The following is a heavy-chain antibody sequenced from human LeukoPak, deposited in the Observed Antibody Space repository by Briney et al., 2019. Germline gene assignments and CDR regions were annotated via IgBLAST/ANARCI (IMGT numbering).Heavy chain of an antibody. D-gene: IGHD3-9*01. J-gene: IGHJ4*02. CDR2: INHSGST. CDR3: ARSGGGDYTILTGFPPFDY. CDR1: GGSFSGYY. Sequence: PSETLFLTCAVYGGSFSGYYWSWIRQPPGKGLEWIGEINHSGSTNYNPSLKSRVTISVDTSKNQFSLKLSSVTAADTALYYCARSGGGDYTILTGFPPFDYWGQGAQVTVSS. V-gene: IGHV4-34*01.